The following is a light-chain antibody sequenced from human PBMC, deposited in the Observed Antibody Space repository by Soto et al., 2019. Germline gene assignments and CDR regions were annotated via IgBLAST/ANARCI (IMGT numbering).Light chain of an antibody. CDR1: SSDGGVYNY. Sequence: QSALTQPRSVSGSPGQSVTISCTGTSSDGGVYNYVSWYQHHPGRAPKLMIYDVFNRPSGIPDRFSGSKSGTSATLGITGLQTGDEADYYCGTWDSSLSAWVFGGGTKLTVL. J-gene: IGLJ3*02. V-gene: IGLV2-11*01. CDR2: DVF. CDR3: GTWDSSLSAWV.